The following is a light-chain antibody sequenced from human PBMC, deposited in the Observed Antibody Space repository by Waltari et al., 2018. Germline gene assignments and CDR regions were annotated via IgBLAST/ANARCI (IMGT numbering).Light chain of an antibody. CDR2: GAS. CDR3: QQTSSTPYT. V-gene: IGKV1-39*01. CDR1: QSVSSF. J-gene: IGKJ2*01. Sequence: TCRASQSVSSFLNWYQRKPGKAPKLLVYGASNIQTAVQSRFSAFGSGTEFTLTISALQSEDFATYFCQQTSSTPYTFGQGT.